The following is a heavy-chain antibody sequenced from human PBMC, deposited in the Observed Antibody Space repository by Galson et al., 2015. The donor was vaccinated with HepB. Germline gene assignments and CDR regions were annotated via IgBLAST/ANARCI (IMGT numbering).Heavy chain of an antibody. CDR3: ARGRQYYGSLYRSGVDAFDI. J-gene: IGHJ3*02. V-gene: IGHV1-2*06. CDR1: RYTFTGYY. D-gene: IGHD2-2*02. CDR2: INPNSGDT. Sequence: SVKVSCKASRYTFTGYYMHWVRQTPGQGLEWMGRINPNSGDTNYAQRFQGRVTMTRDTSISTAYMELSRLRSDDTAVYYCARGRQYYGSLYRSGVDAFDIWGQGTMVTVSS.